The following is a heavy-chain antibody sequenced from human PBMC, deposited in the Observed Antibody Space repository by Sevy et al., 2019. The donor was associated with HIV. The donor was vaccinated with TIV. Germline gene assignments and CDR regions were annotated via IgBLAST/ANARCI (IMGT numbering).Heavy chain of an antibody. J-gene: IGHJ6*03. V-gene: IGHV4-34*01. CDR1: GGSFSGYY. CDR3: ARGRRDSSGYYVYYYYYYMDV. D-gene: IGHD3-22*01. CDR2: INHSGST. Sequence: SETLSLTCAVYGGSFSGYYWSWIRQPPGKGLEWIGEINHSGSTNYNPSLKSRVTISVDTSKNQFSLKLSSVTAADTDVYYCARGRRDSSGYYVYYYYYYMDVWGKGTTVTVSS.